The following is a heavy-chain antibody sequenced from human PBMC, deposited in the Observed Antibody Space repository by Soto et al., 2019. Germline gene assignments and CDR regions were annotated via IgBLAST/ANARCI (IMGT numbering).Heavy chain of an antibody. CDR2: SIPIFGTA. D-gene: IGHD1-26*01. Sequence: QVQLVQSGAEVKKPGSSVKVSCKASGGTFSSYSINWVRQAPGQGLEWMGESIPIFGTAIYAQKFQGRVTITADESTSTAYMELSSLRSEDTAVYYCARDGGRHSGGIDYWGQGTLVTVSS. CDR1: GGTFSSYS. V-gene: IGHV1-69*01. J-gene: IGHJ4*02. CDR3: ARDGGRHSGGIDY.